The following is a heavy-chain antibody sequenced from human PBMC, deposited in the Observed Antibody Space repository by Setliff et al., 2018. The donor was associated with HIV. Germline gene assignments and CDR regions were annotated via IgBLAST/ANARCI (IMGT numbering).Heavy chain of an antibody. V-gene: IGHV1-2*02. CDR2: IIPKSGET. CDR3: ARVVDRDYDFWSAYEY. CDR1: GYTFTAHH. Sequence: GASVKVSCKSSGYTFTAHHIHWVRQAPGQGPEWMGWIIPKSGETSYAEKFRGRVTMTRDTSLSTAYMELSWLTSDDTAVCYCARVVDRDYDFWSAYEYWGQGTMVTVSS. D-gene: IGHD3-3*01. J-gene: IGHJ4*02.